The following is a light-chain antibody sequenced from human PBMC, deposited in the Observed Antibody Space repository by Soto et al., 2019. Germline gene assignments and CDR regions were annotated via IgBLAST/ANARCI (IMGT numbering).Light chain of an antibody. V-gene: IGLV2-11*01. CDR2: DVS. CDR3: CSYTNSAYV. CDR1: SSDVGAYNY. J-gene: IGLJ1*01. Sequence: QSVLTQPRSVSGSPGQSVTISCTGTSSDVGAYNYVSWYQQQPAKAPNLMIYDVSKRPSGVPDRFSGSKSGNTASLTISGLQAEDEGDYYCCSYTNSAYVFGTGTKVTVL.